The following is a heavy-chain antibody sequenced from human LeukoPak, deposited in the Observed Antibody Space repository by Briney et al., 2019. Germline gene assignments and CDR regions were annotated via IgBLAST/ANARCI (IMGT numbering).Heavy chain of an antibody. Sequence: GESLKISCKGSGYSFTSYWIGWVRQMPGKGLEWMGIIYPGNSDTRYSPSFQGQVTISADKSISTAYLQWSSLKASDTAMYYCARQFPGTAAAFDFDYWGQGTLVTVSS. CDR1: GYSFTSYW. CDR3: ARQFPGTAAAFDFDY. D-gene: IGHD6-13*01. CDR2: IYPGNSDT. J-gene: IGHJ4*02. V-gene: IGHV5-51*01.